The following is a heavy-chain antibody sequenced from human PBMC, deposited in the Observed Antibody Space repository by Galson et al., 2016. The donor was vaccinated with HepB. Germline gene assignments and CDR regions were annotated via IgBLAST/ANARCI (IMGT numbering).Heavy chain of an antibody. CDR2: INPDDSDT. D-gene: IGHD2/OR15-2a*01. V-gene: IGHV5-51*01. CDR1: GYNFTSYW. Sequence: QSGAEVKKPGESLKISCKGSGYNFTSYWIGWVRQMPGKGLEWMGIINPDDSDTKYSPSFQGHVTMSADRSFNTAYLQWSNLKASDSAMYYCARLFLPGPSLWFDPWGQGTLITVSS. J-gene: IGHJ5*02. CDR3: ARLFLPGPSLWFDP.